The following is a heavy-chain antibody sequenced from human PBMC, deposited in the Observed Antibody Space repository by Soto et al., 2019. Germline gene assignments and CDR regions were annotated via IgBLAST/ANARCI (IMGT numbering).Heavy chain of an antibody. J-gene: IGHJ4*02. CDR2: ISYDGSNK. CDR1: GFTFSSYA. Sequence: GGSLRLSCAASGFTFSSYAMHWVRQAPGKGLEWVAVISYDGSNKYYADSVKGRFTISRDNSKNTLYLQMNSLRAEDTAVYYCARDLRYDSSGYPDYWGQGTLVTVSS. CDR3: ARDLRYDSSGYPDY. V-gene: IGHV3-30-3*01. D-gene: IGHD3-22*01.